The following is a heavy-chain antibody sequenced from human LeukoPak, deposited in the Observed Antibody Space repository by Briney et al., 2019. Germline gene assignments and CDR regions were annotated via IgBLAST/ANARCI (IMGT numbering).Heavy chain of an antibody. Sequence: GGSLRLSCVASGLTFSSYEMNWVGQAPGKGREWVSYTSSSGRTKYYAHSLKGRFTIARDNAKNSLYLQMNSLRAEDTAVYYCARFAGSYYYFDYWGGGTLVTVSS. D-gene: IGHD1-26*01. V-gene: IGHV3-48*03. CDR3: ARFAGSYYYFDY. CDR1: GLTFSSYE. CDR2: TSSSGRTK. J-gene: IGHJ4*02.